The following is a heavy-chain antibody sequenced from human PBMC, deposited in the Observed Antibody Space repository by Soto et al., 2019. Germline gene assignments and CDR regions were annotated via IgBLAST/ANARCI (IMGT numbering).Heavy chain of an antibody. J-gene: IGHJ6*03. Sequence: SETLSLTCAAYGGSFSGYYWSWIRQPPGKGLEWIGEINHSGSTNYNPSLKSRVTISVDTSKNQFSLKLSSVTAADTAVYYCARGLYYDILTGYYFENYYYYYMDVWGKGTTVTVSS. CDR3: ARGLYYDILTGYYFENYYYYYMDV. D-gene: IGHD3-9*01. CDR2: INHSGST. CDR1: GGSFSGYY. V-gene: IGHV4-34*01.